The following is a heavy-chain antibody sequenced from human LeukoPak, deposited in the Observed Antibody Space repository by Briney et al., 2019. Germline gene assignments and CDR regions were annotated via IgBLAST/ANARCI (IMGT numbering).Heavy chain of an antibody. Sequence: SETLSLTCTVSGASMNSNNYYWGWIRQPPGKGLEWIGYIYYSGSTNYNPSLKSRVTISVDTSKNQFSLKLSSVTAADTAVYYCARLDEYSYGPPGPFDYWGQGTLVTVSS. J-gene: IGHJ4*02. D-gene: IGHD5-18*01. V-gene: IGHV4-61*05. CDR3: ARLDEYSYGPPGPFDY. CDR2: IYYSGST. CDR1: GASMNSNNYY.